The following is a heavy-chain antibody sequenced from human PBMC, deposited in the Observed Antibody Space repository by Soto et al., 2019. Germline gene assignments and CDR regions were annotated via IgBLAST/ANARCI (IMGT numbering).Heavy chain of an antibody. V-gene: IGHV3-64*01. J-gene: IGHJ3*02. Sequence: EVQLVESGGGLVQPGGSLRLSCAASGFTFSSYAMHWVRQAPGKGLEYVSAISSNGGSTHYANSVKGRFTISRDNSKNTLYLQMGSLRAEDMAVYYCARDGLRQYAFDIWGQGQWSPSLQ. CDR1: GFTFSSYA. CDR2: ISSNGGST. CDR3: ARDGLRQYAFDI. D-gene: IGHD4-17*01.